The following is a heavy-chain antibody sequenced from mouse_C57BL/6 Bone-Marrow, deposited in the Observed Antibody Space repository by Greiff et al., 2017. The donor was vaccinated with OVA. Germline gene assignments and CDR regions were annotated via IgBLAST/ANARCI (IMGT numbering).Heavy chain of an antibody. CDR3: ARGPYYGSSYGWYFDV. CDR1: GFTFSDYY. CDR2: INYDGSST. J-gene: IGHJ1*03. D-gene: IGHD1-1*01. Sequence: EVMLVESEGGLVQPGSSMKLSCTASGFTFSDYYMAWVRQVPEKGLEWVANINYDGSSTYYLDSLKSRFIISRDNAKNILYLQMSSLKSEDTATYYCARGPYYGSSYGWYFDVWGTGTTVTVSS. V-gene: IGHV5-16*01.